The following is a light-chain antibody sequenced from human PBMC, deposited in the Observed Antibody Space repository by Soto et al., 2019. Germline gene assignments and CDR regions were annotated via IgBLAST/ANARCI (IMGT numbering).Light chain of an antibody. CDR3: AAWDDRLNGWV. J-gene: IGLJ3*02. V-gene: IGLV1-44*01. Sequence: QCVLTQPPSACGTPGQRVTISCSGSSSNIGSNTVNWYQHLPGTAPKLLIYSNNQRPSGVPERFSGSKSDTSASLAISGLQSEDEADYYCAAWDDRLNGWVFGGGTKVTVL. CDR1: SSNIGSNT. CDR2: SNN.